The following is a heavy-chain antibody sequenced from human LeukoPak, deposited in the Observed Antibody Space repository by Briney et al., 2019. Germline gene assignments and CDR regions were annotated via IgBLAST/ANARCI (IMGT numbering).Heavy chain of an antibody. D-gene: IGHD1-26*01. CDR2: ITASGTAM. CDR1: GFTFSSYS. J-gene: IGHJ4*02. Sequence: GGSLRLSCAASGFTFSSYSMNWVRQAPGKGLEWVSHITASGTAMFYADSVKGRFTISRDNAKNSLYLQMNSLRGEDTAVYYCASSGSYRFDYWGQGTLVTASS. V-gene: IGHV3-48*01. CDR3: ASSGSYRFDY.